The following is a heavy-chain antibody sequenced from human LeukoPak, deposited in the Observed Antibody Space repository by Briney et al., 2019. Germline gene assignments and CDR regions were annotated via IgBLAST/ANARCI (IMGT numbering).Heavy chain of an antibody. CDR3: ARSVGVVVPFDP. CDR1: GGSTSSYY. D-gene: IGHD2-2*01. J-gene: IGHJ5*02. Sequence: TSETLSLTCTVSGGSTSSYYWSWIRQPPGKGLEWIGYIYYSGSTNYNPSLKSRVTISVDTSKNQFSLKLSSVTAADTAVYYCARSVGVVVPFDPWGQGTLVTVSS. CDR2: IYYSGST. V-gene: IGHV4-59*01.